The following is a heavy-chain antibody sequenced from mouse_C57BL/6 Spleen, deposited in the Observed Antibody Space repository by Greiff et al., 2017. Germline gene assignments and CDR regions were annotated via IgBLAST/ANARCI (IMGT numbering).Heavy chain of an antibody. Sequence: DVKLVESGPGLVKPSQSLSLTCSVTGYSITSGYYWNWIRQFPGNKLEWMGYISYDGSNNYNPSLKNRISITRDTSKNQFFLKLNSVTTEDTATYYCARLNDGWLGTWFAYWGQGTLVTVSA. CDR3: ARLNDGWLGTWFAY. D-gene: IGHD2-3*01. V-gene: IGHV3-6*01. CDR2: ISYDGSN. J-gene: IGHJ3*01. CDR1: GYSITSGYY.